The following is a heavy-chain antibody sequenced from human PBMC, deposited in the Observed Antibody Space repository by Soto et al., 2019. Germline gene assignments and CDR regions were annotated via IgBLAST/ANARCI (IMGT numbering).Heavy chain of an antibody. CDR1: GGSISSRGYY. CDR3: ATSNWFDP. V-gene: IGHV4-39*01. CDR2: IYYSGST. Sequence: QLQLQESGPGLVKPSETLSLTCTVSGGSISSRGYYWGWIRQPPGKGLEWIGTIYYSGSTYYNPSLRSRVTISVDTSKNQFSLTLSSVTAADTAVYYWATSNWFDPWGQGTLVTVSS. J-gene: IGHJ5*02.